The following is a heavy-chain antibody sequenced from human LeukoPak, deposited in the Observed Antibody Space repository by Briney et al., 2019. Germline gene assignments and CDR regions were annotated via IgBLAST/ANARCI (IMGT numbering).Heavy chain of an antibody. Sequence: GGSLRLSCAASGFTFSSYAMHWVRQAPGKGLEWVAVISYGGSNKYYADSVKGRFTISRDNSKNTLYLQMNSLRAEDTAVYYCARVKQQLVTEYFQHWGQGTLVTVSS. D-gene: IGHD6-13*01. CDR3: ARVKQQLVTEYFQH. CDR2: ISYGGSNK. J-gene: IGHJ1*01. CDR1: GFTFSSYA. V-gene: IGHV3-30-3*01.